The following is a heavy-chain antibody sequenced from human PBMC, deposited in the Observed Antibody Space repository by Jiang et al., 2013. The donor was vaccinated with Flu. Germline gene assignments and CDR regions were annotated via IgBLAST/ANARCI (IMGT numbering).Heavy chain of an antibody. J-gene: IGHJ5*02. CDR2: IIPIFGTA. CDR1: GGTFSSYA. D-gene: IGHD3-22*01. CDR3: ARGRDSSGYYYSWFDP. Sequence: SSVKVSCKASGGTFSSYAISWVRQAPGQGLEWMGGIIPIFGTANYAQKFQGRVTITADKSTSTAYMELSSLRSEDTAVYYCARGRDSSGYYYSWFDPWGQGTLVTVSS. V-gene: IGHV1-69*06.